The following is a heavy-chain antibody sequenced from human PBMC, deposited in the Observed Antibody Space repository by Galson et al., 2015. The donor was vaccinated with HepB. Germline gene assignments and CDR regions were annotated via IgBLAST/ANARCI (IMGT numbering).Heavy chain of an antibody. J-gene: IGHJ6*02. CDR1: GYSFTSYW. CDR2: IDPSDSYT. CDR3: ARLGRIYDSPYGMDV. Sequence: QSGAEVKKPGESLRISCKGSGYSFTSYWISWVRQMPGKGLEWMGRIDPSDSYTNYSPSFQGHVTISADKSISTAYLQWNSLKASDTAMYYCARLGRIYDSPYGMDVWGQGTTVTVSS. D-gene: IGHD3-22*01. V-gene: IGHV5-10-1*01.